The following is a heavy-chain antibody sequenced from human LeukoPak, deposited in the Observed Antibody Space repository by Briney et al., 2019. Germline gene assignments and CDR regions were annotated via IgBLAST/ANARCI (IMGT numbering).Heavy chain of an antibody. V-gene: IGHV1-69*05. CDR3: ARSLYSSSSEVWYFDY. CDR2: IIPIFGTA. Sequence: SVKVSCKASGGTFSSYAISWVRQAPGQGLEWMGGIIPIFGTANYAQKFQGRDTITTDESTSTAYMELSGLRSEDSAVYYCARSLYSSSSEVWYFDYWGQGTLVTVSS. J-gene: IGHJ4*02. CDR1: GGTFSSYA. D-gene: IGHD6-6*01.